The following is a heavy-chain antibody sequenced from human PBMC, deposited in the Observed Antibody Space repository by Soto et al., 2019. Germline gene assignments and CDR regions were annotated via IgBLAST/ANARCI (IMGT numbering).Heavy chain of an antibody. J-gene: IGHJ4*02. CDR1: GFTFGDYA. D-gene: IGHD3-22*01. V-gene: IGHV3-49*05. CDR2: IRSKAYGGTT. Sequence: EVQLVESGGGLVKPGRSLRLSCTASGFTFGDYAMSWFRQAPGKGLEWVGFIRSKAYGGTTEYAASVKGRFTISRDDSKSIAYLQMNSLKTEDTAVYYCTRRYYYDSSGYYFDYWGQGTLVTVSS. CDR3: TRRYYYDSSGYYFDY.